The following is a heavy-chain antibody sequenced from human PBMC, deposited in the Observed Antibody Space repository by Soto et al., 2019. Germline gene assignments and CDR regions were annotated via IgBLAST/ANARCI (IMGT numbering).Heavy chain of an antibody. CDR1: GGSISSGGYY. Sequence: SETLSLTCTVSGGSISSGGYYWSWIRQHPGKGLEWIGYIYYSGSTYYNPSLKSRVTISVDTSKNQFSLKLSSVTAADTAVYYCEREGGIAARPNWFDPWGQGTLVNVSS. CDR2: IYYSGST. V-gene: IGHV4-31*03. J-gene: IGHJ5*02. D-gene: IGHD6-6*01. CDR3: EREGGIAARPNWFDP.